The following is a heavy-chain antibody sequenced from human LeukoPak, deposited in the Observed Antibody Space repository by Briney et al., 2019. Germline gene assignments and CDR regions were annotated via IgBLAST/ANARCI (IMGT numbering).Heavy chain of an antibody. CDR2: ISWNSGSI. V-gene: IGHV3-9*01. CDR3: AKDTTYYYDSSGYRAFYYFDY. CDR1: GFTFDDYA. Sequence: GRSLRLSCAASGFTFDDYAMHWVRQAPGKGLEWVSGISWNSGSIGYADSVKGRFTISRDNAKNSLYLQMNSLRAEDTALYYCAKDTTYYYDSSGYRAFYYFDYWGQGTLVTVSS. D-gene: IGHD3-22*01. J-gene: IGHJ4*02.